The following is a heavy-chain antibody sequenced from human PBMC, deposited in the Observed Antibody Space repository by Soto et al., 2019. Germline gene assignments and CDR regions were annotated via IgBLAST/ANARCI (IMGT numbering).Heavy chain of an antibody. Sequence: QVQLVESGGGVVQPGRSLRLSCAASGFTFSSYGIHWVRQAPGKGLEWVAVISYDGNNKYCADSVKGRFTISRDNSKNTLYLQMNSLRAEDTAVYYCAKNGPSSGSGAFDIWGQGTMVTVSS. CDR1: GFTFSSYG. J-gene: IGHJ3*02. D-gene: IGHD3-10*01. CDR3: AKNGPSSGSGAFDI. V-gene: IGHV3-30*18. CDR2: ISYDGNNK.